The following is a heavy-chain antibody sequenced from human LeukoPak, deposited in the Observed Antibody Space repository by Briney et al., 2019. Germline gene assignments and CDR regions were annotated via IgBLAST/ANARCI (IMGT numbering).Heavy chain of an antibody. V-gene: IGHV4-39*07. CDR2: IYYSGST. CDR3: ARDTGIAVAGYYFDY. J-gene: IGHJ4*02. CDR1: GGSISTYY. D-gene: IGHD6-19*01. Sequence: SETLSLTCTVSGGSISTYYWSWIRQSPGKGLEWIGSIYYSGSTYYNPSLKSRVTMSVDTSKNQLSLKLSSVTAADTAVYYCARDTGIAVAGYYFDYWGQGTLVTVSS.